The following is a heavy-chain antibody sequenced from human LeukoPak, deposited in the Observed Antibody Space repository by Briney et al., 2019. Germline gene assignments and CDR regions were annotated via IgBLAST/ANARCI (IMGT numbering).Heavy chain of an antibody. CDR1: GFTFSSYS. V-gene: IGHV3-48*02. Sequence: PGGSLGLSCAASGFTFSSYSMNWVRQAPGKGLEWVSYISRSSSTIYYADSVKGRFTIPRDNAKNSLYLQMNSLRDEDTAVYYCARDGDGGLGSDYWGQGTLVTV. CDR3: ARDGDGGLGSDY. D-gene: IGHD4-23*01. CDR2: ISRSSSTI. J-gene: IGHJ4*02.